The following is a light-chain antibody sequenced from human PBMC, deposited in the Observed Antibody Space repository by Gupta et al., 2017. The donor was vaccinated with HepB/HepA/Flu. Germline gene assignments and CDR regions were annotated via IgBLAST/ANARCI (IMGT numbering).Light chain of an antibody. CDR1: QSLLHSDGRTY. J-gene: IGKJ5*01. CDR2: EGS. CDR3: RQSLHFPFT. Sequence: DIVMTQTPLSLSVTPGQPASISCKSTQSLLHSDGRTYLYWYLQKAGQPPQLLISEGSNRCSGVPDRFSGSESGTEFTLKISRVDADDVGIYYCRQSLHFPFTFGQGTRLDIK. V-gene: IGKV2D-29*01.